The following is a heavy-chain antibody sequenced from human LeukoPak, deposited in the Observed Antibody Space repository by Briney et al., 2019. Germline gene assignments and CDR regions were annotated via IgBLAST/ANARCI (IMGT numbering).Heavy chain of an antibody. Sequence: GAPVKVSCKASGGTFSSYAISWVRQAPGQGLEWMGGIIPIFGTANYAQKFQGRVTITADESTSTAYMELSSLRSEDTAVYYCARVRGEGWNQFDPWGQGTLVTVSS. J-gene: IGHJ5*02. CDR1: GGTFSSYA. V-gene: IGHV1-69*13. CDR2: IIPIFGTA. D-gene: IGHD1-1*01. CDR3: ARVRGEGWNQFDP.